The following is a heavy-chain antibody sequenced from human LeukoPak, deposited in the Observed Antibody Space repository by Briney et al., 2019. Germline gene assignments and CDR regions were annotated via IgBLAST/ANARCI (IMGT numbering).Heavy chain of an antibody. J-gene: IGHJ6*02. CDR3: ARQYYDSSGYPPQYYYYGMDV. Sequence: SETLSLTCTVSGGSISSYYWSWIRQPPGKGLEWIGYICYSGSTNYNPSLKSRVTISVDTSKNQFSLKLSSVTAADTAVYYCARQYYDSSGYPPQYYYYGMDVWGQGTTVTVSS. V-gene: IGHV4-59*08. D-gene: IGHD3-22*01. CDR2: ICYSGST. CDR1: GGSISSYY.